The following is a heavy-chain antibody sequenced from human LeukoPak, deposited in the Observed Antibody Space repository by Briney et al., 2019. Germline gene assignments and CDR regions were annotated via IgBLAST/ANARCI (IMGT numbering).Heavy chain of an antibody. J-gene: IGHJ4*02. V-gene: IGHV1-2*02. CDR1: GYTFTGYY. Sequence: ASVKVSCKASGYTFTGYYMHWVRQAPGQGLEWMGWINPNSGGTNYAQKFQGRVTMTRDTPISTAYMELSRLRSDDTAVYYCAREEWELLTMDWSERYYFDYWGQGTLVTVSS. D-gene: IGHD1-26*01. CDR2: INPNSGGT. CDR3: AREEWELLTMDWSERYYFDY.